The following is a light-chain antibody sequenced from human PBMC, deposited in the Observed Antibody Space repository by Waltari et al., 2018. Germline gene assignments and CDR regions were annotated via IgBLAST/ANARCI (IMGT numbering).Light chain of an antibody. J-gene: IGLJ2*01. V-gene: IGLV6-57*03. CDR1: SGSIASTY. Sequence: NFMLTPPHSVSESPGKTVTISCTRRSGSIASTYVQWFRQRPGRAPTTVIYEDNQRPSGVPDRFSGSVDSSSNSASLTVSGLKPEDEADYYCQSYDSSSPHVVFGGGTKLTVL. CDR2: EDN. CDR3: QSYDSSSPHVV.